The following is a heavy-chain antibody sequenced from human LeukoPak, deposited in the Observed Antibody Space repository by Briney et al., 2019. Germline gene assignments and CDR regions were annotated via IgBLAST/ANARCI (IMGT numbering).Heavy chain of an antibody. V-gene: IGHV1-46*01. CDR1: GYTFTSYY. Sequence: ASVKVSCKASGYTFTSYYIHWVRQAPGQGLEWMGLINPSTGNTPYAQMFQGRVTMTRDTSTSTVYMELSGLRSEDTALYYCARATIVGSTTLVDNWGQGTLVTVSS. CDR3: ARATIVGSTTLVDN. D-gene: IGHD1-26*01. J-gene: IGHJ4*02. CDR2: INPSTGNT.